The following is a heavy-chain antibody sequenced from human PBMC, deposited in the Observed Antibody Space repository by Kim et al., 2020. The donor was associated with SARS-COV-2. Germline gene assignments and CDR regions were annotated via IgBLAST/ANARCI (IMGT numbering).Heavy chain of an antibody. CDR2: ISWNSGSI. CDR3: AKDTRPRIAAAGGGFDY. J-gene: IGHJ4*02. Sequence: GGSLRLSCAASGFTFGDYAMHWVRQAPGKGLEWVSGISWNSGSIGYADSVKGRFTISRDNAKNSLYLQMNSLRAEDTALYYCAKDTRPRIAAAGGGFDYWGQGTLVTVSS. D-gene: IGHD6-13*01. CDR1: GFTFGDYA. V-gene: IGHV3-9*01.